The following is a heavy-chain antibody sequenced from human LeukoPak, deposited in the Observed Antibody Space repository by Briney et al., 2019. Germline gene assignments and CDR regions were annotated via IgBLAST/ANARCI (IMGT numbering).Heavy chain of an antibody. CDR1: GFTLNNYW. Sequence: GGSLRLSCAASGFTLNNYWMHWVRQGPGEGLMWVSRISRDGSSTTYADSVKGRFTISRDNTKNTLYLQMISLRAEDTAVYYCVRDCSDAGCYASAFDIWGRGTMVTVS. CDR2: ISRDGSST. CDR3: VRDCSDAGCYASAFDI. D-gene: IGHD2-2*01. J-gene: IGHJ3*02. V-gene: IGHV3-74*01.